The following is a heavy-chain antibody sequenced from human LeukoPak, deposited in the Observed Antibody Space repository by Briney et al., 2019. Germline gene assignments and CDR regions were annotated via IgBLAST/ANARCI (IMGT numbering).Heavy chain of an antibody. CDR2: INPSGGST. CDR1: GYTFTSYY. CDR3: ARVELIGALPTSFDP. D-gene: IGHD2/OR15-2a*01. Sequence: ASVKVSCKASGYTFTSYYMHWVRQAPGQGLEWMGIINPSGGSTSYAQKFQGRVTMTRDTSTSTVYMELSSLRSEDTAMYYCARVELIGALPTSFDPWGQGTLVTVSS. J-gene: IGHJ5*02. V-gene: IGHV1-46*01.